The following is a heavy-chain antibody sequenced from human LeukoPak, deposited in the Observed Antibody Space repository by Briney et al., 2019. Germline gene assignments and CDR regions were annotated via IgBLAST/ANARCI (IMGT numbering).Heavy chain of an antibody. CDR2: INWNGGST. D-gene: IGHD6-13*01. Sequence: GGSLRLSCAASGFTFDDYGMSWVRQAPGKGLEWVSGINWNGGSTGYADSVKGRFTISRDNAKNSLYLQMNSLRAEDTALYYCARVGGSSWYYYYYYMDVWGKGTTVTVSS. CDR1: GFTFDDYG. V-gene: IGHV3-20*04. J-gene: IGHJ6*03. CDR3: ARVGGSSWYYYYYYMDV.